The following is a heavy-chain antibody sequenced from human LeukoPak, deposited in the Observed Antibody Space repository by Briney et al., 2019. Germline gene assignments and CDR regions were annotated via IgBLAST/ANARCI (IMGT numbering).Heavy chain of an antibody. V-gene: IGHV1-69*13. Sequence: SVKVSCKASGGPFSRYAISWVRQAPGQGLEWMGALIPEFGTPNNAQKFQDRVMITADESTSTAYMELSSLRSEDTAIYYCSRAGYDVRTGYYSAANFDYWGQGTLVTVSS. CDR2: LIPEFGTP. J-gene: IGHJ4*02. D-gene: IGHD3/OR15-3a*01. CDR1: GGPFSRYA. CDR3: SRAGYDVRTGYYSAANFDY.